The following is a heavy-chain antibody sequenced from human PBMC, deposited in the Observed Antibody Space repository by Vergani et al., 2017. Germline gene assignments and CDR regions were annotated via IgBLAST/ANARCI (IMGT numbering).Heavy chain of an antibody. CDR2: IWYDGSNK. CDR3: ARWGNEKRLDS. CDR1: GFIFSIHG. D-gene: IGHD1-1*01. J-gene: IGHJ5*01. Sequence: QVQLVESEGGVVQPGRSLTLSCVASGFIFSIHGMHWVRQAPGKGLEWVAVIWYDGSNKYYGDSVKGRFTISRDNSKNTLYLQMNSLRVEDTAVYYCARWGNEKRLDSWGQGTLVTVSS. V-gene: IGHV3-33*01.